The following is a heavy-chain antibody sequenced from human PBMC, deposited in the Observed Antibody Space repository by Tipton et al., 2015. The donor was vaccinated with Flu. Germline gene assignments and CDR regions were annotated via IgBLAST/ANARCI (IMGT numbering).Heavy chain of an antibody. CDR2: IYYNGSP. CDR3: ARHDYMATHDNFDY. Sequence: TLSLTCTVSGGSMSSYYWSWIRQSPGKGLEWIGNIYYNGSPNYDPSLRSRVTISVDMSKNQFSLKMSSVSAADTAVYYCARHDYMATHDNFDYWGQGALVTVSS. V-gene: IGHV4-59*07. CDR1: GGSMSSYY. J-gene: IGHJ4*02. D-gene: IGHD5-24*01.